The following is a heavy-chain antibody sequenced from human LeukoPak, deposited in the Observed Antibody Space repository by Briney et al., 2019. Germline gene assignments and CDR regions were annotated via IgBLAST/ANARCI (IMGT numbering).Heavy chain of an antibody. CDR1: GGTFSSYA. Sequence: GASVKVSCKASGGTFSSYAISWVRQAPGQGLEWMGWISAYNGNTNYAQKLQGRVTMTTDTSTSTAYMELRSLRSDDTAVYYCARDQGGSYGIALGYWGRGTLVTVSS. V-gene: IGHV1-18*01. CDR3: ARDQGGSYGIALGY. J-gene: IGHJ4*02. D-gene: IGHD1-26*01. CDR2: ISAYNGNT.